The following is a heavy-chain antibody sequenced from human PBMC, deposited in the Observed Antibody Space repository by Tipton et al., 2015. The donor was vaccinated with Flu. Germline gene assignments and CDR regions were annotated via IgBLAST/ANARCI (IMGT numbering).Heavy chain of an antibody. CDR3: AKVIPELVAGLDS. CDR2: LSGSGGST. Sequence: GSLRLSCAASGFTFSSYAMSWVRQAPGKGLEWVSGLSGSGGSTYYADSVKGRFTISRDNFKSTLYLQMNSLRAEDTAVYYCAKVIPELVAGLDSWGQGTLVTVSS. CDR1: GFTFSSYA. D-gene: IGHD6-19*01. V-gene: IGHV3-23*01. J-gene: IGHJ4*02.